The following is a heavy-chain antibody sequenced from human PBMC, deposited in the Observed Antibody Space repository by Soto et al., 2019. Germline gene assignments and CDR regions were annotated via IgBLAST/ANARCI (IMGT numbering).Heavy chain of an antibody. CDR1: GGSFSGYY. CDR3: ARLPRGYCSGGSCYSTRYGMDV. J-gene: IGHJ6*02. D-gene: IGHD2-15*01. CDR2: INHSGST. Sequence: SETLSLTCAVYGGSFSGYYWSWIRQPPGKGLEWIGEINHSGSTNYNPSLKSRVTISVDTSKNQFSLKLSSVTAADTAVYYCARLPRGYCSGGSCYSTRYGMDVWGQGTTVTVSS. V-gene: IGHV4-34*01.